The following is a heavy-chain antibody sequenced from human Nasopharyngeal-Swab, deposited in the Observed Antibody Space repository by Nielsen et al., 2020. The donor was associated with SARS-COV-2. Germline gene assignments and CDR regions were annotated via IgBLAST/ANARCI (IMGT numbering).Heavy chain of an antibody. Sequence: WVRQAPGQRLEWMGWINAGNGNTKYSQKLQGRVTITSDTSASTAYMGLSSLRSEDTTVYYCARDQYYAFWSGYSRGLGWFDPWGQGTLVTVSS. CDR3: ARDQYYAFWSGYSRGLGWFDP. D-gene: IGHD3-3*01. V-gene: IGHV1-3*01. J-gene: IGHJ5*02. CDR2: INAGNGNT.